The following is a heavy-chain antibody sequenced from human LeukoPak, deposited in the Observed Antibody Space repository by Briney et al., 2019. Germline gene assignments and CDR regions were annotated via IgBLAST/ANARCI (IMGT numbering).Heavy chain of an antibody. J-gene: IGHJ4*02. CDR2: ISVSGGII. CDR3: AREASYGSSWATFDN. Sequence: PGGSLRLSCVASGFGLSGSGMTWDRQAPGKGLEWISYISVSGGIIYYADSVRGRFTISRDNAKNSLFLQMNSLTVEDTAVYYCAREASYGSSWATFDNWGQGTLVTV. D-gene: IGHD6-13*01. CDR1: GFGLSGSG. V-gene: IGHV3-48*01.